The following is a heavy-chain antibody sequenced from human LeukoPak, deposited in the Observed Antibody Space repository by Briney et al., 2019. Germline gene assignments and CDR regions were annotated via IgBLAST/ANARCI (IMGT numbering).Heavy chain of an antibody. Sequence: SETLSLTCTVSGGSISSYYWSWIRQPPGKGLEWLGYIYYSGSTNYNPSLKSRVTISVDTSKNQFSLKLSSVTAADTAVYYCARGNFDGDNWFDPWGQGTLVTVSS. CDR2: IYYSGST. V-gene: IGHV4-59*01. CDR3: ARGNFDGDNWFDP. CDR1: GGSISSYY. J-gene: IGHJ5*02. D-gene: IGHD3-9*01.